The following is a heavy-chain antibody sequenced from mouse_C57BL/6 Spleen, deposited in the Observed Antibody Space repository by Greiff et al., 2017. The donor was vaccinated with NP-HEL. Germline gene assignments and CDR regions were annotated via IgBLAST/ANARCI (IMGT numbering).Heavy chain of an antibody. V-gene: IGHV5-17*01. CDR2: ISSGSSTI. Sequence: VQLKESGGGLVKPGGSLKLSCAASGFTFSDYGMHWVRQAPEKGLEWVAYISSGSSTIYYADTVKGRFTISRDNAKNTLFLQMTSLRSEDTAMYYCARTPIYYYGSFDYWGQGTTLTVSS. D-gene: IGHD1-1*01. CDR3: ARTPIYYYGSFDY. CDR1: GFTFSDYG. J-gene: IGHJ2*01.